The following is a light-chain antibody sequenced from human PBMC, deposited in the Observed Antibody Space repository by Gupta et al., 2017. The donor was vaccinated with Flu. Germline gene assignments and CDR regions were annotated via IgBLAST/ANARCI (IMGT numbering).Light chain of an antibody. CDR1: ETLSTY. Sequence: DIQMTQSPSTLSASVGDRVIITCRASETLSTYLAWYQQRPGKVPKLLIYLASTLENGVPSRFSGSGSGTEFTLTINALQPDDFATYYCQQYSRFPYTFGQGTKLEV. J-gene: IGKJ2*01. V-gene: IGKV1-5*03. CDR3: QQYSRFPYT. CDR2: LAS.